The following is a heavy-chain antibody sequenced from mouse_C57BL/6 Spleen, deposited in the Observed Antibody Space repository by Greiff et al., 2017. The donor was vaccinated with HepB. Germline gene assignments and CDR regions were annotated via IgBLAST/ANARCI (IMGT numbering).Heavy chain of an antibody. CDR2: ISSGSSTI. CDR3: ARPKIYYGYFDY. J-gene: IGHJ2*01. D-gene: IGHD2-1*01. V-gene: IGHV5-17*01. Sequence: DVHLVESGGGLVKPGGSLKLSCAASGFTFSDYGMHWVRQAPEKGLEWVAYISSGSSTIYYADTVKGRFTISRDNAKNTLFLQMTSLRSEDTAMYYCARPKIYYGYFDYWGQGTTLTVSS. CDR1: GFTFSDYG.